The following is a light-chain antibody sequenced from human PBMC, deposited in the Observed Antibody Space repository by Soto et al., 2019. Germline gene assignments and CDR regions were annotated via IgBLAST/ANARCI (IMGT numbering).Light chain of an antibody. CDR1: QSVSSN. Sequence: DIVLTQTPATLSVSPGERATLSSRASQSVSSNLAWYQQKPGQAPRLLIYGASSRATGIPARFSGSGFETEFTLTISSLQSEDFAVYYCQQYETWPPRFTFGPGTKVDIK. J-gene: IGKJ3*01. CDR3: QQYETWPPRFT. V-gene: IGKV3-15*01. CDR2: GAS.